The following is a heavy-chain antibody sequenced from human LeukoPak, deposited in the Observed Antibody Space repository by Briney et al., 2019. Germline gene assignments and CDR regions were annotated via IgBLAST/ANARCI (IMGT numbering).Heavy chain of an antibody. CDR2: ITSSGDNK. CDR3: AKALYGTAMVPPDY. J-gene: IGHJ4*02. CDR1: GFTFTTYV. D-gene: IGHD5-18*01. Sequence: GGSLRLSCEASGFTFTTYVMSWVRQAPGKGLEWVSAITSSGDNKHYADSVKGRFTISRDNSKNTLYLQMNSLRAEDTAVYYCAKALYGTAMVPPDYWGQGTLVTVSS. V-gene: IGHV3-23*01.